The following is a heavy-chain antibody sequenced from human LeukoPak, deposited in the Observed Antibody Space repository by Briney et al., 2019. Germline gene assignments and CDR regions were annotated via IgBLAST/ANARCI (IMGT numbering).Heavy chain of an antibody. J-gene: IGHJ6*04. CDR1: GASITSGSYY. CDR2: IYTTETT. Sequence: SETLSLTCTVSGASITSGSYYWNWIRQPAGRGLEWIGRIYTTETTDYNPSLKGRVTISVETSKNQFSLKLNSVTAADTAVYYCARATPLIRSVDVWGEGTTVSISS. D-gene: IGHD4-17*01. V-gene: IGHV4-61*02. CDR3: ARATPLIRSVDV.